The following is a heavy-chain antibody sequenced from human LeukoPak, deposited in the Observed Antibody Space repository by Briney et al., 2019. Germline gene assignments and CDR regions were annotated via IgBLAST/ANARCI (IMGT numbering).Heavy chain of an antibody. Sequence: GGSLRLSCAASGFTFGRSWMSRVRQAPGKGLEWVANIKQDGSEVYYVDSVEGRFTVSRDNAKNSLSLQMNSMRGEDTAVYYCVRALGSSSSDFWGQGTLVTVSS. CDR2: IKQDGSEV. V-gene: IGHV3-7*01. CDR1: GFTFGRSW. CDR3: VRALGSSSSDF. J-gene: IGHJ4*02. D-gene: IGHD6-6*01.